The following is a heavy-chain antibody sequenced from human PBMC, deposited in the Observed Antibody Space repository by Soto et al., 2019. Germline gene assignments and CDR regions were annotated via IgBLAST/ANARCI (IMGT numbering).Heavy chain of an antibody. CDR1: GGSVSSGSYY. Sequence: NPSETLSLTCTVSGGSVSSGSYYWSWIRQPPGKGLEWIGYIYYSGSTNYNPSLKSRVTISVDTSKNQFSLKLSSVTAADTAVYYCARGASRRRYCSGGSCYGAFDIWGQGTMVTVSS. J-gene: IGHJ3*02. CDR3: ARGASRRRYCSGGSCYGAFDI. CDR2: IYYSGST. D-gene: IGHD2-15*01. V-gene: IGHV4-61*01.